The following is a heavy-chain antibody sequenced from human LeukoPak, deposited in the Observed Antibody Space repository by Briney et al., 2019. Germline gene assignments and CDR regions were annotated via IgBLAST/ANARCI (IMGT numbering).Heavy chain of an antibody. D-gene: IGHD6-19*01. V-gene: IGHV3-30*04. CDR3: AREGSIAVAGTFDY. CDR1: GFTFSSYA. Sequence: PGRSLRLSCAASGFTFSSYAMHWVRQAPGKGLEWVAVISYDGSNKYYADSVKGRFTISRDNSKNTLYPQMNSLRAEDTAVYYCAREGSIAVAGTFDYWGQGTLVTVSS. CDR2: ISYDGSNK. J-gene: IGHJ4*02.